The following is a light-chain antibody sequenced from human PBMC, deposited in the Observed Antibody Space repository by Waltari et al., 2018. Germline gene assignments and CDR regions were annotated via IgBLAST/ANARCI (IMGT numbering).Light chain of an antibody. CDR2: DNN. CDR1: SSNIGNND. V-gene: IGLV1-51*01. J-gene: IGLJ3*02. CDR3: ATWDSRLSVVV. Sequence: QSVLTQPPSVSAAPGQRVTISCSGGSSNIGNNDVSWYQQFPGTAPKLLITDNNKRPCGIPDRFSGSKAGTSATLGITGLQTGDEADYYCATWDSRLSVVVFGGGTKVTVL.